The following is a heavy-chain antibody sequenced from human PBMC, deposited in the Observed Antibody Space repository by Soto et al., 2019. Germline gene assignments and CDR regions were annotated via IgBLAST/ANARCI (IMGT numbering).Heavy chain of an antibody. CDR1: GFTFSSYA. J-gene: IGHJ6*02. Sequence: GGSLRLSCAASGFTFSSYAMSWVRQAPGKGLEWVSAISGSGGSTYYADSVKGRFTISRDNSKNTLYLQMNSLRAEDTAVYYCAKTPGGNYDSSGYYPSVNYGVDVWGQGTTVTVSS. D-gene: IGHD3-22*01. V-gene: IGHV3-23*01. CDR2: ISGSGGST. CDR3: AKTPGGNYDSSGYYPSVNYGVDV.